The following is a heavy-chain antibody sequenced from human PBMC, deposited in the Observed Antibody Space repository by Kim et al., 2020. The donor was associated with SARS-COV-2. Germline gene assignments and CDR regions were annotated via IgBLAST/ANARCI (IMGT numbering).Heavy chain of an antibody. CDR1: GFTFGDYA. CDR3: TTTEFVVVVAATRGGGMGV. V-gene: IGHV3-49*03. J-gene: IGHJ6*02. D-gene: IGHD2-15*01. CDR2: IRSKAYGGTT. Sequence: GGSLRLSCTASGFTFGDYAMSWFRQAPGKGLEWVGFIRSKAYGGTTEYAASVKGRFTISRDDSKSIAYLQMNSLKTEDTAVYYCTTTEFVVVVAATRGGGMGVWGQGTTVTVSS.